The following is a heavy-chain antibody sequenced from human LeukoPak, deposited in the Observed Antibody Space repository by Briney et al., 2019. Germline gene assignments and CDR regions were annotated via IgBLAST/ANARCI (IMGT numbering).Heavy chain of an antibody. Sequence: SETLSLTCAVYGGSFSGYYWSWIRQPPRKGLEWIGEINHSGSTNYNPSLKSRVTISVDTSKNQFSLKLSSVTAADTAVYYCARGKGYDFWSGYSYNWFDPWSQGTLVTVSS. V-gene: IGHV4-34*01. D-gene: IGHD3-3*01. J-gene: IGHJ5*02. CDR3: ARGKGYDFWSGYSYNWFDP. CDR1: GGSFSGYY. CDR2: INHSGST.